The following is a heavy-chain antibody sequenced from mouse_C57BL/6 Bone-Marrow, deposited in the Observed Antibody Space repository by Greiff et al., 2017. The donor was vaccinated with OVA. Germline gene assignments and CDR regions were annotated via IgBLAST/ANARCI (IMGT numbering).Heavy chain of an antibody. Sequence: EVHLVESGAELVRPGSSVKMSCKTSGYTFTSYGINWVKQRPGQGLEWIGYIYIGNGYTEYNEKFKGKATLTSDTSSSTAYMQLSSLTSEDSAIYFCARKRTTVVDYAMDYGGQGTSVTVSS. CDR2: IYIGNGYT. CDR1: GYTFTSYG. J-gene: IGHJ4*01. D-gene: IGHD1-1*01. CDR3: ARKRTTVVDYAMDY. V-gene: IGHV1-58*01.